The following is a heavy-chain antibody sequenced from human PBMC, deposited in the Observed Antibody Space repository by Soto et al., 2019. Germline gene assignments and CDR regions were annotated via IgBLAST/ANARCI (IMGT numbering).Heavy chain of an antibody. Sequence: SSCQLRQPPGKGLEWIGYIYYRGSTNYNPSLKSRVTISVDTSKNQFSLKLSSVTAADTAVYYCASSSVAGRLDYWGQGTLVTVSS. CDR3: ASSSVAGRLDY. CDR2: IYYRGST. V-gene: IGHV4-59*08. CDR1: S. J-gene: IGHJ4*02. D-gene: IGHD6-19*01.